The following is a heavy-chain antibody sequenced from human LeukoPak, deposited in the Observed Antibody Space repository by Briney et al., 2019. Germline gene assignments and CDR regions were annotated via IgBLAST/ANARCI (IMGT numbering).Heavy chain of an antibody. CDR1: GFTVSSNY. Sequence: GGSLRLSSAASGFTVSSNYMSWVRQAPGKGLEWVSVIYSGGITYYADSVKGRFTISRDNSKNTLYLQMNSMRAEDTDVYYCARGLKAHIYDSSGYYLDYWGQGTLVTVSS. CDR2: IYSGGIT. J-gene: IGHJ4*02. D-gene: IGHD3-22*01. CDR3: ARGLKAHIYDSSGYYLDY. V-gene: IGHV3-66*01.